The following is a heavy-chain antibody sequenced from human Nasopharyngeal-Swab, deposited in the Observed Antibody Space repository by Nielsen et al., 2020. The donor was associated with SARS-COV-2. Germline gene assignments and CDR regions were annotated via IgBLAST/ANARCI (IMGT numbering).Heavy chain of an antibody. CDR1: GFTFSDYY. D-gene: IGHD7-27*01. J-gene: IGHJ4*02. CDR2: ISGSGGTI. V-gene: IGHV3-11*04. Sequence: GESLKISCAASGFTFSDYYMSWIRQAPGKGLEYISYISGSGGTIYYGDSMKGRFTISRDNAKNSLYLQMNSLRAEDTAVYYCAKDRANWDFDYWGQGTQVTVSS. CDR3: AKDRANWDFDY.